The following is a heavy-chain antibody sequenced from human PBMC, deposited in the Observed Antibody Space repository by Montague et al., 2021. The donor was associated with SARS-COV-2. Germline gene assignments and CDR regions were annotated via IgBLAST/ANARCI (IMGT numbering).Heavy chain of an antibody. V-gene: IGHV4-39*01. CDR3: ARLPCSSTSCYYLFFAETSRVDY. CDR2: ISYSGST. CDR1: GGSISSSSYY. J-gene: IGHJ4*02. D-gene: IGHD2-2*01. Sequence: SETLSLTCTVSGGSISSSSYYWGWIRQLPGKGLEWFGSISYSGSTYYNPSLKSRVTISVDTSKNPFSLTLSSVTAADTAVYYCARLPCSSTSCYYLFFAETSRVDYWGQGTLVTVSS.